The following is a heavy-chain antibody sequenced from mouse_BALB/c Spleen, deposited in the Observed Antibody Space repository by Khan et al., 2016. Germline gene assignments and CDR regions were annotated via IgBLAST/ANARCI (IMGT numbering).Heavy chain of an antibody. Sequence: EVKLLESGGGLVQPGGSLRLSCAASGFDFSRFWMNWVRQAPGKGLQWIGEINPESSSINYTPSLTDKFIISRDNAKNTLLLQMSNVRSEDTALYYCACGNYYAMDYWGQGTSVTVSS. J-gene: IGHJ4*01. V-gene: IGHV4-1*02. CDR2: INPESSSI. CDR1: GFDFSRFW. CDR3: ACGNYYAMDY. D-gene: IGHD2-1*01.